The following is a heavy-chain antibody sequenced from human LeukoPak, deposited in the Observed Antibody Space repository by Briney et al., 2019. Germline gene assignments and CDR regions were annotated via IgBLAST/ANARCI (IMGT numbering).Heavy chain of an antibody. J-gene: IGHJ4*02. CDR3: AKDAYSGSGFPHDFDY. Sequence: GGSLRLSCAASGFTFSSYAMSWVRQAPGKGLEWVSAISGSGGSTYYADSVKGRFTISRDNSKNTLYLQMNSLRAEDTAVYYCAKDAYSGSGFPHDFDYWGQGTLVTVSS. CDR2: ISGSGGST. CDR1: GFTFSSYA. D-gene: IGHD6-13*01. V-gene: IGHV3-23*01.